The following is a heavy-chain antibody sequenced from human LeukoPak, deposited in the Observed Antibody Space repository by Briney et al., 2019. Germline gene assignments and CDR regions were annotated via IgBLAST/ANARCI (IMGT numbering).Heavy chain of an antibody. J-gene: IGHJ4*02. CDR3: AREKGTHSSSWFPTKATGIFDY. CDR2: ISSSGSNI. D-gene: IGHD6-13*01. CDR1: GFTFSSFE. Sequence: GGSLTLSCAASGFTFSSFEMNWLRQATGKGVEWVSYISSSGSNIYYADSVKGRFTISRDNAKNSLYLQMNSLRAEDTAVYYCAREKGTHSSSWFPTKATGIFDYWGQGALVTVSS. V-gene: IGHV3-48*03.